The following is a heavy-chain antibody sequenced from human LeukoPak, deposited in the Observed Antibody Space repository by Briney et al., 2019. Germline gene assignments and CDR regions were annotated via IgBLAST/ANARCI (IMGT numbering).Heavy chain of an antibody. V-gene: IGHV4-59*01. CDR1: GGSISSYY. Sequence: SETLSLTCTVSGGSISSYYWSWIRQPPGKGLEWLGYIYYSGSTNYNPSLKSRVTISVDASKNQFSLKLSSVTAADTAVYYCARDDGYCSSTSCSDAFDIWGQGTMVTVSS. D-gene: IGHD2-2*01. CDR2: IYYSGST. J-gene: IGHJ3*02. CDR3: ARDDGYCSSTSCSDAFDI.